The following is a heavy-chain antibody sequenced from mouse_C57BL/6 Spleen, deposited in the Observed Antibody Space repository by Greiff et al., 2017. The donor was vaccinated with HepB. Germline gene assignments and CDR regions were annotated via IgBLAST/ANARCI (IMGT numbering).Heavy chain of an antibody. CDR3: ARGGAITTVVDRWYFDV. J-gene: IGHJ1*03. D-gene: IGHD1-1*01. Sequence: VQLQQSVAELVRPGASVKLSCTASGFNIKNTYMHWVKQRPEQGLEWIGRIDPANGNTKYAPKFQGKATITADTSSNTAYLQLSSLTSEDTAIYYCARGGAITTVVDRWYFDVWGTGTTVTVSS. CDR1: GFNIKNTY. CDR2: IDPANGNT. V-gene: IGHV14-3*01.